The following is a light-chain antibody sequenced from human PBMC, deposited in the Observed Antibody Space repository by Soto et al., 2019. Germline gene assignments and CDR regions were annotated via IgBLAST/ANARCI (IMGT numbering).Light chain of an antibody. J-gene: IGLJ2*01. CDR1: SSDVGGYNY. CDR2: DVS. CDR3: SSYTSSSVG. Sequence: SVLAQPASVSGSPGQSITISCTGTSSDVGGYNYVSWYQQHPGKAPKLMIYDVSNRPSGVSNRFSGSKSGNTASLTISGLQAEDEADYYCSSYTSSSVGFGGGTKVTVL. V-gene: IGLV2-14*01.